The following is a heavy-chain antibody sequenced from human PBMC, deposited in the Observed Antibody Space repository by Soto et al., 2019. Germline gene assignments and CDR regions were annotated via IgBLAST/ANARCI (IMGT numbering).Heavy chain of an antibody. CDR2: ISAYNGNT. V-gene: IGHV1-18*04. CDR3: ARDRGRYFDWLLYPVY. Sequence: ASVKVSCKASGYTFTSYGISWVRQAPGQGLEWMGWISAYNGNTNYAQKLQGRVTMTTDTSTSTAYMELRSLRSDDTAVYYCARDRGRYFDWLLYPVYWGQGTLVTVSS. J-gene: IGHJ4*02. CDR1: GYTFTSYG. D-gene: IGHD3-9*01.